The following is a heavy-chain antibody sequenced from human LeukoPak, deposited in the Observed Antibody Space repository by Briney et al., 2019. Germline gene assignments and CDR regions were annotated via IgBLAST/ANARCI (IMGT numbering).Heavy chain of an antibody. CDR1: GGSISSGSYY. CDR3: ARSRYSSGTYYFDY. Sequence: SETLSLTCTVSGGSISSGSYYWSWIRQPAGKGLEWIGRIYTSGSTNYNPSLKSRVTISVDTSKNQFSLKLSSVTAADAAVYYCARSRYSSGTYYFDYWGQGTLVTVSS. V-gene: IGHV4-61*02. J-gene: IGHJ4*02. D-gene: IGHD3-10*01. CDR2: IYTSGST.